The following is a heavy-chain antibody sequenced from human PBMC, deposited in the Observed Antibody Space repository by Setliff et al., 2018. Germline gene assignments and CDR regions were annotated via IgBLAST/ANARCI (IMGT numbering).Heavy chain of an antibody. CDR2: IHTSGTT. J-gene: IGHJ2*01. D-gene: IGHD3-22*01. Sequence: PSETLSLTCTVSGGSISYHYWSWIRQPPGKGLELIGYIHTSGTTNYNPSLKSRVTVSVDTSKNQFSLRLNSVTAADTAVYYCARVAYYHDSSGYYYDLNWYFDLWGRGTLVTVSS. CDR3: ARVAYYHDSSGYYYDLNWYFDL. CDR1: GGSISYHY. V-gene: IGHV4-4*08.